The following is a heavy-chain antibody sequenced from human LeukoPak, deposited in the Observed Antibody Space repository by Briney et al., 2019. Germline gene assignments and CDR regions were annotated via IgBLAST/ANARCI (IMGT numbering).Heavy chain of an antibody. CDR1: GFTFSSCA. D-gene: IGHD1-1*01. CDR2: ISGSGGRP. V-gene: IGHV3-23*01. CDR3: ARPLSSNCRIDP. Sequence: GGSLRLSCAASGFTFSSCAMNWVRQAPGKGLEWVSAISGSGGRPYYADSVKGRFTISRDNAKNTLYLQMNSLRVEDTAVYYCARPLSSNCRIDPWGQGTLVTVSS. J-gene: IGHJ5*02.